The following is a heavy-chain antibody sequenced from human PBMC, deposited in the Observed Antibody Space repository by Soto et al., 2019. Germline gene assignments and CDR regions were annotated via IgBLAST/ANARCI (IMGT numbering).Heavy chain of an antibody. Sequence: GASVKVSCKASGYTFTGYYMHWGRQAPGQRLEWMGWINPNSGGTNYAQKFQGRVTMTADESTSTAYMELSSLRSEDTAVYYCARVENYDYVWGSYRYTGPFDYWGQGTLVTVSS. V-gene: IGHV1-2*02. J-gene: IGHJ4*02. D-gene: IGHD3-16*02. CDR2: INPNSGGT. CDR3: ARVENYDYVWGSYRYTGPFDY. CDR1: GYTFTGYY.